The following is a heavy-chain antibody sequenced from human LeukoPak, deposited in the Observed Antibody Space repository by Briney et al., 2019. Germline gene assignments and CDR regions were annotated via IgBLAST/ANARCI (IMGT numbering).Heavy chain of an antibody. D-gene: IGHD3-22*01. CDR2: VYYIVTT. J-gene: IGHJ4*02. CDR1: VGSISTYY. Sequence: LETLSLTCTVSVGSISTYYWTWIRPPPGKGLGWIGYVYYIVTTNYNPSLESRVTISIDTSKNQFSLKLNSVTAADTAVYYCARDYDSSGYYWSWGQGTLVTVSS. V-gene: IGHV4-59*01. CDR3: ARDYDSSGYYWS.